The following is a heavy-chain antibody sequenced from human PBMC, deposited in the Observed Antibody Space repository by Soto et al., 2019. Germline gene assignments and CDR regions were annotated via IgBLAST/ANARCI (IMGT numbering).Heavy chain of an antibody. CDR2: VYPSDSDA. V-gene: IGHV5-51*01. Sequence: PGESLKISCKGSGYSFTSYWIGWVRQRPGKGLEWMGIVYPSDSDARYTPSFQGRVTISADKSINTAYLQWSRLEASDTAIYYCARCVFLTRIGFYIDYWGLGTLVTVS. CDR1: GYSFTSYW. CDR3: ARCVFLTRIGFYIDY. D-gene: IGHD3-9*01. J-gene: IGHJ4*02.